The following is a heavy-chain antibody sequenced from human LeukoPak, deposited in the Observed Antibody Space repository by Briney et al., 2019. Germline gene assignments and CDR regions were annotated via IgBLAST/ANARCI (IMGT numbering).Heavy chain of an antibody. CDR1: GGFFSGYY. D-gene: IGHD3-22*01. Sequence: SETLSLTCAVYGGFFSGYYWSWIRQHPGNGLEWIGEIIHSGSTNYNPSPKSRVTISVDTSKNQFSLKLSSVTAADTAVYYCARELYSSGYHDAFDIWGQGTMVTVSS. CDR3: ARELYSSGYHDAFDI. V-gene: IGHV4-34*12. CDR2: IIHSGST. J-gene: IGHJ3*02.